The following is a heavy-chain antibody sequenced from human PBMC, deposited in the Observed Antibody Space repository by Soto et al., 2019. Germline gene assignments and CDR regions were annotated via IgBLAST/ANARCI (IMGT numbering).Heavy chain of an antibody. CDR1: GFSLRRYS. D-gene: IGHD2-2*01. CDR3: ARDGPAYCSSTRRFELY. V-gene: IGHV3-21*01. J-gene: IGHJ4*02. CDR2: ISSSSSYI. Sequence: AGGSLRLSRGASGFSLRRYSLNLVRQAPGKGLEWVSSISSSSSYIYYADSVKGRFTISRDNAKNSLYLQMNSLRAEDTAVYYCARDGPAYCSSTRRFELYWGQGTLVTVSS.